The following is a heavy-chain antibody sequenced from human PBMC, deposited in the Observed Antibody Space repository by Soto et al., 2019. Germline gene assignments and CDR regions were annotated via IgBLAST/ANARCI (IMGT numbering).Heavy chain of an antibody. CDR2: INPNSGGT. V-gene: IGHV1-2*02. J-gene: IGHJ6*02. Sequence: SVKVSCKASVYTFTGYYMHWVRQAPGPGLEWMGWINPNSGGTNYAQKSQGRVTMTRDTSISTAYMELSRLRSDDTAVYYCARINLPILFGELLSGMDVWGQGTTVTVSS. D-gene: IGHD3-10*01. CDR1: VYTFTGYY. CDR3: ARINLPILFGELLSGMDV.